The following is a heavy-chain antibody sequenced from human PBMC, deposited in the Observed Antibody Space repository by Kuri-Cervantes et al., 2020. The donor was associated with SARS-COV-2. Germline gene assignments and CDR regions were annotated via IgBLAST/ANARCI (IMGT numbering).Heavy chain of an antibody. D-gene: IGHD1-26*01. CDR3: ARDVRYSGSYQCTS. V-gene: IGHV3-30*02. Sequence: GESLKISCAASGFTFSSYGMHWVRQAPGKGLEWVALIRYDGINKYYADSVKGRFTISRDNSKDTLYLQMNSLRAEDTAVYYCARDVRYSGSYQCTSWGQGTVVTVSS. CDR1: GFTFSSYG. J-gene: IGHJ5*02. CDR2: IRYDGINK.